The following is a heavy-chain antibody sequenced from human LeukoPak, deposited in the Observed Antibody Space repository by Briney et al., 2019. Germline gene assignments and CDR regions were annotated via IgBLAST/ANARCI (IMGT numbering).Heavy chain of an antibody. CDR3: ASSPGGWFDP. V-gene: IGHV3-33*01. CDR2: IWYDGSNK. Sequence: GRSLRLSCAASGFTFSSYGMHWVRQAPGKGLEWVAVIWYDGSNKYYADSVKGRFTISRDNSKNTLYLQMNSLRAEDTAVYYCASSPGGWFDPWGQGTLVTVSS. CDR1: GFTFSSYG. D-gene: IGHD3-10*01. J-gene: IGHJ5*02.